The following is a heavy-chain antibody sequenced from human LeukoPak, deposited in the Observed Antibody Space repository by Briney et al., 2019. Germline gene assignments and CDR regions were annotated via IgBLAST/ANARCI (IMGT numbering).Heavy chain of an antibody. Sequence: SETLSLTCTVSGGSINTYYWSWIRQPPGKGLEWIGYIYYSGSTNYNPSLKSRVTISVDTSKNQFSLKLSSVTAADTAVYYCARHPYGGYGYLDYWGQGTLVTVSS. CDR1: GGSINTYY. J-gene: IGHJ4*02. CDR2: IYYSGST. V-gene: IGHV4-59*08. D-gene: IGHD5-12*01. CDR3: ARHPYGGYGYLDY.